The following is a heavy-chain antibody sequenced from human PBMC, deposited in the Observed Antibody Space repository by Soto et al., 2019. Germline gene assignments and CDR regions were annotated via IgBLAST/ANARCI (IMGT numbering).Heavy chain of an antibody. V-gene: IGHV4-31*03. CDR2: IYYSGST. CDR3: ARLGLEWLSKESYYYYYGMDV. D-gene: IGHD3-3*01. J-gene: IGHJ6*02. CDR1: GGSISSGGYY. Sequence: QVQLQESGPGLVKPSQTLSLTCTVSGGSISSGGYYWSWIRQHPGKGLEWIGYIYYSGSTYYNPSLKSRVTISVDTSKNQFSLKLSSVTAADTAVYYCARLGLEWLSKESYYYYYGMDVWGQGTTVTVSS.